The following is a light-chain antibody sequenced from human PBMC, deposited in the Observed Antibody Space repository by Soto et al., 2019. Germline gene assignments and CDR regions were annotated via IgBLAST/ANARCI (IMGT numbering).Light chain of an antibody. Sequence: EIVLTQSPATLSLSPGERATLSCRASQSVSSYLAWYQQKPGQAPRLLIYAASNRATGIPARFSGSGSGTDFTLTISSLEPEDFAVYYCQQRSTWPPITFGQGTRLEIK. CDR3: QQRSTWPPIT. J-gene: IGKJ5*01. V-gene: IGKV3-11*01. CDR1: QSVSSY. CDR2: AAS.